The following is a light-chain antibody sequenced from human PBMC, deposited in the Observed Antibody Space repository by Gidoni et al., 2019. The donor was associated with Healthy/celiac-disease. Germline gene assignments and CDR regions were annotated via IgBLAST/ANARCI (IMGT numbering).Light chain of an antibody. V-gene: IGKV1-39*01. Sequence: DIQMTQSPSSLSASVGDRVTITCRASQSISSYLNWYQQKPGKAPKLLIYAASSLQSGVPSRFSGSGSGTDFTLTISSLQPEDFATYYCQQSYSTPLTLXQXTKLEIK. CDR3: QQSYSTPLT. J-gene: IGKJ2*01. CDR1: QSISSY. CDR2: AAS.